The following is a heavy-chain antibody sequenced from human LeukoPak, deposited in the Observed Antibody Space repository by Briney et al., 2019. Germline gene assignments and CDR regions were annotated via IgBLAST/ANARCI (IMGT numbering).Heavy chain of an antibody. V-gene: IGHV3-23*01. Sequence: GGSLRLSCAASGFTFSSSAMNWVRQVPGKGLEWVSASGTAGDTYYADSVKGRFTISRDDSKNTLYLQMTSRRAEDTAVYYCAKKTPGTYPFDYWGQGTLVTVSP. CDR3: AKKTPGTYPFDY. CDR2: SGTAGDT. D-gene: IGHD6-13*01. CDR1: GFTFSSSA. J-gene: IGHJ4*02.